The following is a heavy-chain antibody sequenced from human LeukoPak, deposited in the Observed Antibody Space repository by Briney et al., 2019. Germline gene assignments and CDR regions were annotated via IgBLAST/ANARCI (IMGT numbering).Heavy chain of an antibody. CDR1: GGSISSSSYY. CDR2: IYYSGST. D-gene: IGHD3-10*01. V-gene: IGHV4-39*01. CDR3: ARHMGAGYYGSGSYYFGLAFDT. J-gene: IGHJ3*02. Sequence: SETLSLTCTVSGGSISSSSYYWGRIRQPPGKGLEWIGSIYYSGSTYYNPSLKSRVTISVDTSKNQFSLKLSSVTAADTAVYYCARHMGAGYYGSGSYYFGLAFDTRGQGTMVTVSS.